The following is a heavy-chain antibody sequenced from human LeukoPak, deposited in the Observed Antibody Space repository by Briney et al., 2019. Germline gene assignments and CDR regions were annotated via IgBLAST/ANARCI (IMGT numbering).Heavy chain of an antibody. V-gene: IGHV3-21*01. Sequence: GGSLRLSCAASGFTFSSYEMNWVRQAPGKGLEWVSSITSSSSYTFYADSVKGRFTISRDNATNSLYLQMNSLRAEDTAIYYCARDPYNGNYGDSYYYYMDVWGKGTTVTISS. CDR1: GFTFSSYE. J-gene: IGHJ6*03. D-gene: IGHD1-26*01. CDR3: ARDPYNGNYGDSYYYYMDV. CDR2: ITSSSSYT.